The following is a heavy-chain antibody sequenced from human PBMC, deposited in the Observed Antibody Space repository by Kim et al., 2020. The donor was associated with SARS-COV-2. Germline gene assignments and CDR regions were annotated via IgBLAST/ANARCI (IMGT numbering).Heavy chain of an antibody. D-gene: IGHD3-10*01. CDR3: ARAPIWFGELGWFDS. J-gene: IGHJ5*01. Sequence: SETLSLTSIVSGGSINSGGYYWSWIRQHPGKGLEWIGYIYYSGSISYIPSYNPSLKSRVTILLDTSKNQFSLNLTSVTAADTAVYYCARAPIWFGELGWFDSWGQGTLVTVSS. V-gene: IGHV4-31*03. CDR2: IYYSGSISYIP. CDR1: GGSINSGGYY.